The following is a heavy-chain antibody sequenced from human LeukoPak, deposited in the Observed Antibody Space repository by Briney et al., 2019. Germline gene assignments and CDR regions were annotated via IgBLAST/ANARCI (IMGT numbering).Heavy chain of an antibody. CDR2: ISGSGGST. CDR3: ATPNSSSWYFTFDY. J-gene: IGHJ4*02. V-gene: IGHV3-23*01. D-gene: IGHD6-13*01. Sequence: GGSLRLSCAASGFTFSSYAMSWVRQAPGKGLEWVSAISGSGGSTYYADSVKGRFTISRDNSKNTLYLQMNSLRVEDTAVYYCATPNSSSWYFTFDYWGQGTLVTVSS. CDR1: GFTFSSYA.